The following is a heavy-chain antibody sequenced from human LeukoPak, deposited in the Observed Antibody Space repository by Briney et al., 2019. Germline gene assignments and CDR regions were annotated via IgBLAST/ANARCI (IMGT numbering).Heavy chain of an antibody. Sequence: GGSLRLSCTTSGFAFDDFAMRWVRQPAGKGLEWVGFIRRRAYGEAAEYAVSVKGRFIISRDDSKGIAYLQMNSLKTEDTAVYYCSRNGLVDFDYWGQGSRVIVSP. CDR2: IRRRAYGEAA. J-gene: IGHJ4*02. CDR3: SRNGLVDFDY. V-gene: IGHV3-49*04. CDR1: GFAFDDFA.